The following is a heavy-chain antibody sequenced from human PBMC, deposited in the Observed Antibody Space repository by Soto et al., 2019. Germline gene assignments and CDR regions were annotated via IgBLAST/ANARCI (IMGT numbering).Heavy chain of an antibody. CDR1: GYTFTSHY. CDR3: AXXXXXXXXXXXXXRXQGYGXXY. J-gene: IGHJ4*02. Sequence: VXVSCKTSGYTFTSHYIHWVRQAPGQGLEWMGMIDPYDGTTTNAQRFQGRVTMTRDTSTTTVNMEMNSLRSEDTATYFCAXXXXXXXXXXXXXRXQGYGXXYXXQGTLVTVSS. CDR2: IDPYDGTT. V-gene: IGHV1-46*01. D-gene: IGHD5-18*01.